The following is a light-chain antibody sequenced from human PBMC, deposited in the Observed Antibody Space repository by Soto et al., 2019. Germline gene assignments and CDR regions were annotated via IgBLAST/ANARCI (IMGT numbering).Light chain of an antibody. CDR1: QGVSAY. CDR2: SAS. CDR3: QQSYRTPHP. Sequence: DLQMTQSPSSLSASVGDRVTITCRASQGVSAYLLWYQQRQGRAPKLLIYSASNLVSGVPSRCSGSGSGTRFTLTVSRLQPEDFATYYCQQSYRTPHPFGQGTKLETK. J-gene: IGKJ2*01. V-gene: IGKV1-39*01.